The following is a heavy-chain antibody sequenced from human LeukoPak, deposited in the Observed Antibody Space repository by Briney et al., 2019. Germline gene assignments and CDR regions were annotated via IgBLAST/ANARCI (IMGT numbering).Heavy chain of an antibody. V-gene: IGHV3-30*01. CDR1: GFTFSSYA. CDR2: ISYDGSNK. CDR3: ARDAGTRGLDYYFDY. D-gene: IGHD1-1*01. J-gene: IGHJ4*02. Sequence: GGSLRLSCAASGFTFSSYAMHWVRQAPGKGLEWVAVISYDGSNKYYADSVKGRFTISRDNSKNTLYLQMNSLRAEDTAVYYCARDAGTRGLDYYFDYWGQGTLVTVSS.